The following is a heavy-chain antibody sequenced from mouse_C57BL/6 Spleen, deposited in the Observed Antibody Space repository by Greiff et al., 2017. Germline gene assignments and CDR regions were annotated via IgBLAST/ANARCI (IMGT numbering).Heavy chain of an antibody. D-gene: IGHD1-1*01. CDR2: IYPGSGST. Sequence: QVQLQQPGAELVKPGASVKMSCKASGYTFTSYWITWVKQRPGQGLAWIGDIYPGSGSTNYNEKFKSKATLTVDSSSSPAYMQLSSLTSEDSAVYYCARWDTTVLANWYFDVWGTGTTVTVSS. CDR1: GYTFTSYW. J-gene: IGHJ1*03. V-gene: IGHV1-55*01. CDR3: ARWDTTVLANWYFDV.